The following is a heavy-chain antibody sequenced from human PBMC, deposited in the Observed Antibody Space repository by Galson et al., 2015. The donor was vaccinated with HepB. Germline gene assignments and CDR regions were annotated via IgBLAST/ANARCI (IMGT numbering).Heavy chain of an antibody. D-gene: IGHD2-15*01. CDR2: IRSNAYGATT. CDR3: TKEVVVAASAAWLDP. CDR1: GFTFSEYT. J-gene: IGHJ5*02. Sequence: SLRLSCATSGFTFSEYTMSWVRQAPGKGPEWVAFIRSNAYGATTEYAASVKGRFTISRDESKSIAYLQMNSLKTEDTAVYFCTKEVVVAASAAWLDPWGQGTLVTVSS. V-gene: IGHV3-49*04.